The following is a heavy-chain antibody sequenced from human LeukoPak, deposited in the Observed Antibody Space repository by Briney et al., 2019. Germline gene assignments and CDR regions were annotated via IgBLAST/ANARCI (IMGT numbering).Heavy chain of an antibody. Sequence: HPGGSLRLSCSASGFTFSSYAMHWVRQAPGKGLEYVSAISSNGGSTYYADSVKGRFTISRDDSKNTLYLQMSSLRAEDTAVYYCVKDSCSGGSCYSFHPWGQGTLVTVSS. CDR1: GFTFSSYA. CDR3: VKDSCSGGSCYSFHP. V-gene: IGHV3-64D*06. CDR2: ISSNGGST. D-gene: IGHD2-15*01. J-gene: IGHJ5*02.